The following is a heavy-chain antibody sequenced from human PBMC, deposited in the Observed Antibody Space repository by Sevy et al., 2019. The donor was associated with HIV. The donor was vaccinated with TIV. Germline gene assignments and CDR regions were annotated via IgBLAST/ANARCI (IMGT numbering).Heavy chain of an antibody. V-gene: IGHV3-23*01. CDR3: AGRKVGDFWSGSIRGPWAGGPLFDY. CDR2: ISHSGDST. D-gene: IGHD3-3*01. CDR1: GFTFSSYA. Sequence: GGSLRLSCTSSGFTFSSYAMNWVRQAPGKGLEWVSTISHSGDSTYYADSVKGRFTISRDNSKNTLYLQMNSLRAEDTALYYCAGRKVGDFWSGSIRGPWAGGPLFDYWGQGTLVTVSS. J-gene: IGHJ4*02.